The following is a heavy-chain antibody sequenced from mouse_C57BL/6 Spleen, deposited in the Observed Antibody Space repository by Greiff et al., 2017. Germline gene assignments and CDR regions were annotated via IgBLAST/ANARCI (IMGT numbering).Heavy chain of an antibody. J-gene: IGHJ3*01. CDR1: GYTFTSYW. V-gene: IGHV1-64*01. CDR3: ARPDGYYPFAY. D-gene: IGHD2-3*01. CDR2: IHPNSGST. Sequence: QVQLQQPGAELVKPGASVKLSCKASGYTFTSYWMHWVKQRPGQGLEWIGVIHPNSGSTNYNEKFKSKATLTVDKSSSTAYMQLSSLTSEDSAVYYCARPDGYYPFAYWGQGTLVTVSA.